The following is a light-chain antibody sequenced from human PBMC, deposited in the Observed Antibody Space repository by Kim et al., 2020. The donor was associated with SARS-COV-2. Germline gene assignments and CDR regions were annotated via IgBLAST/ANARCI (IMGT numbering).Light chain of an antibody. CDR2: AVS. V-gene: IGLV2-14*04. CDR3: TSYTSSNTWV. CDR1: SSDVGGYNY. J-gene: IGLJ3*02. Sequence: GQSITISCTGPSSDVGGYNYVSWYQQHPGKAPKLMIYAVSKRPSGVSNRFSGSKSGNTASLTISGLQAEDEADYYCTSYTSSNTWVFGGGTQLTVL.